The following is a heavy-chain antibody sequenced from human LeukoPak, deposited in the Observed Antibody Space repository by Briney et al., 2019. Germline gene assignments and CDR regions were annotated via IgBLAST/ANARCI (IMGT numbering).Heavy chain of an antibody. CDR1: GFTFNSYA. Sequence: GGSLRLSCAASGFTFNSYAMNWVRQDPGKGLEWVSRISDSGAATYYADSVKGRFTISRDNSKNTLYLHMNSLRADDMAVYYCAKVDIPMGRLINSWGQGTLVSVSS. CDR2: ISDSGAAT. V-gene: IGHV3-23*01. J-gene: IGHJ4*02. D-gene: IGHD5-18*01. CDR3: AKVDIPMGRLINS.